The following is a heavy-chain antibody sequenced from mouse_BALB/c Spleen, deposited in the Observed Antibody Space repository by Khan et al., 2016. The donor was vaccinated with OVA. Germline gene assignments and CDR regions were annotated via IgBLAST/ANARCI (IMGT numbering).Heavy chain of an antibody. Sequence: QVQLKQSGPGLVAPSQSLSIRCTVSGLSLTNYGVSWVRQPPGKGLEWLGVIWGDGSTHYHSVLKSRLTINKDNSKSQVFVKLNSLQPDDTATYFCAIIYYGNDWFAYWGQGTLVTVSA. J-gene: IGHJ3*01. V-gene: IGHV2-3*01. D-gene: IGHD2-1*01. CDR2: IWGDGST. CDR1: GLSLTNYG. CDR3: AIIYYGNDWFAY.